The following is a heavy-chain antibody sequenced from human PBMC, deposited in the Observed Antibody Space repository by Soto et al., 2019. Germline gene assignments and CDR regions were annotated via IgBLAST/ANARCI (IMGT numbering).Heavy chain of an antibody. CDR2: ISYDGSNK. CDR1: GFTFSSYG. CDR3: AKIGNGWTGSADYYYYMDV. Sequence: GGSLRLSCAASGFTFSSYGMHWVRQAPGKGLEWVAVISYDGSNKYYADSVKGRFTISRDNSKNTLYLQMNSLRAEDTAVYYCAKIGNGWTGSADYYYYMDVWGKGTTVTVSS. V-gene: IGHV3-30*18. D-gene: IGHD1-1*01. J-gene: IGHJ6*03.